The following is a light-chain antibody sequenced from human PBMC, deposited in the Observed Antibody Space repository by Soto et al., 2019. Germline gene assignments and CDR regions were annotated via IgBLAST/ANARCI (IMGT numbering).Light chain of an antibody. V-gene: IGKV3-15*01. Sequence: EIVMTQSPATLSVSPGERATLSCRASQSVSNKLAWYQQKPGQAPRLLIYDASTRATGIPARFSGSGSGTKFTLTISSLQSEDFAVYYCQQYNSWPRTFGQGTKVEI. CDR3: QQYNSWPRT. CDR2: DAS. CDR1: QSVSNK. J-gene: IGKJ1*01.